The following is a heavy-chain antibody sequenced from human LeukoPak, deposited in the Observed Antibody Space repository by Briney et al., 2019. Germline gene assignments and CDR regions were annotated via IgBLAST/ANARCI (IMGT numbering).Heavy chain of an antibody. CDR1: GGSFSGYY. D-gene: IGHD3-22*01. V-gene: IGHV4-34*01. J-gene: IGHJ4*02. Sequence: SETLSLTCAVYGGSFSGYYWSWIRQPPGKGLEWIGEINHSGSTNYNPSLKTRVTISVDTSKNKFSLKLSSVTAADTAVYYCVRRSGYSSSEDYWGRESWSPSP. CDR2: INHSGST. CDR3: VRRSGYSSSEDY.